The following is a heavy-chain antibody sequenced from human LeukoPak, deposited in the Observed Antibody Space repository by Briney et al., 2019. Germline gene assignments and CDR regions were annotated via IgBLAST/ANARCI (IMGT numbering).Heavy chain of an antibody. D-gene: IGHD6-13*01. CDR1: GGTFSSYA. CDR3: ARYGAAAGKENWSDP. CDR2: IIPILGIA. V-gene: IGHV1-69*04. Sequence: GASVKVSCKASGGTFSSYAISWVRQAPGQGLEWMGRIIPILGIANYAQKFQGRVTITADKSTSTAYMELSSLRSEDTAVYYCARYGAAAGKENWSDPWGQGTLVTVSS. J-gene: IGHJ5*02.